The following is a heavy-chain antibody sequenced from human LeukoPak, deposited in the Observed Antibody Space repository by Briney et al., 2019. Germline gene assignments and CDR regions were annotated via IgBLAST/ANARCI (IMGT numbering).Heavy chain of an antibody. Sequence: PSQTLSLTCTVSGGSVDSSDYYWTWIRQPPGKGLEWIGYISHTGGTYYNSSLLSRVTISLDKSKNQFFLTLGSVTAADTAVYYCARHAVYAGSGWSFDYWGKGTLVTVSS. CDR2: ISHTGGT. CDR3: ARHAVYAGSGWSFDY. CDR1: GGSVDSSDYY. V-gene: IGHV4-30-2*01. D-gene: IGHD6-19*01. J-gene: IGHJ4*02.